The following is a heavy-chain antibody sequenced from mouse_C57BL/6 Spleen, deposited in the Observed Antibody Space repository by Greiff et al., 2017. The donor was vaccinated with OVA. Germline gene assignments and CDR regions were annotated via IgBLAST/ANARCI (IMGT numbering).Heavy chain of an antibody. D-gene: IGHD1-1*01. CDR2: ISSGGDYI. CDR3: TRGIYDYDSSGPWYFDV. CDR1: GFTFSSYA. V-gene: IGHV5-9-1*02. Sequence: EVMLVESGEGLVKPGGSLKLSCAASGFTFSSYAMSWVRQTPEKRLEWVAYISSGGDYIYYADTVKGRFTISRDNARNTLYLQMSSLKSEDTAMYYCTRGIYDYDSSGPWYFDVWGTGTTVTVSS. J-gene: IGHJ1*03.